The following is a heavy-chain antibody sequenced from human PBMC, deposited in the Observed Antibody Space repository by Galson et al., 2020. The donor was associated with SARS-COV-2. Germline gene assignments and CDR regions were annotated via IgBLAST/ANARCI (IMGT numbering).Heavy chain of an antibody. J-gene: IGHJ2*01. Sequence: GGSLRLSCAASGFTFSSYEMNWVRQAPGKGLEWVSYISSSGSTIYYADSVKGRFTISRDNAKNSLYLQMNSLRAEDTAVYYCAREKGGVGATLAWYFDLWGRGTLVTVSS. V-gene: IGHV3-48*03. CDR1: GFTFSSYE. D-gene: IGHD1-26*01. CDR3: AREKGGVGATLAWYFDL. CDR2: ISSSGSTI.